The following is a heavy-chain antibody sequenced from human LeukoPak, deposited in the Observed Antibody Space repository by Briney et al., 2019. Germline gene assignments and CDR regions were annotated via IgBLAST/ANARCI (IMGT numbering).Heavy chain of an antibody. CDR1: GGSISSSSYY. V-gene: IGHV4-39*01. D-gene: IGHD5-18*01. CDR3: ASLRERSYYTRGFDY. CDR2: IYYSGST. Sequence: SETLSLTCTVSGGSISSSSYYWGWIRQHPGKGLEWIGSIYYSGSTYYNSSLKSRVTISVDTSKNQFSLKLSSVTAADTAVYYCASLRERSYYTRGFDYWGQGSLVTVSS. J-gene: IGHJ4*02.